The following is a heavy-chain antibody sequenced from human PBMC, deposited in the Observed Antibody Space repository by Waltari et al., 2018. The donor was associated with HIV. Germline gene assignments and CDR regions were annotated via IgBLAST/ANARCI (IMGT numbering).Heavy chain of an antibody. D-gene: IGHD5-18*01. V-gene: IGHV1-69*01. Sequence: QVQPVQSGAEAKKPGSSVKVSFKASGRPFSTSALHWGRQAPGQGLEWMGGIMPSFGSPNYAQKVQGRVTITADESTSTVYMKLSSLRSEDTAVYYCASASRDTAMGAFDIWGQGTMVTVSS. CDR2: IMPSFGSP. J-gene: IGHJ3*02. CDR1: GRPFSTSA. CDR3: ASASRDTAMGAFDI.